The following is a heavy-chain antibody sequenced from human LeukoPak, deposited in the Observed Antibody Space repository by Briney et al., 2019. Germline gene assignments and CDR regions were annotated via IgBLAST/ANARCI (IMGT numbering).Heavy chain of an antibody. CDR1: GYTLTELS. CDR3: ATGPCTNGVCYTVGTFDY. Sequence: ASVKVSCKVSGYTLTELSMHWVRQAPGKGLEWMGGFDPEDGETIYAQKFQGRVTMTEDTSTDTAYMELSSLRSEDTAVYYCATGPCTNGVCYTVGTFDYWGQGTLVTVSS. V-gene: IGHV1-24*01. CDR2: FDPEDGET. D-gene: IGHD2-8*01. J-gene: IGHJ4*02.